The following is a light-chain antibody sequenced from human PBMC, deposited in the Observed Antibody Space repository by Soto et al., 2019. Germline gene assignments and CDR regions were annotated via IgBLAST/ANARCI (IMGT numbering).Light chain of an antibody. CDR3: CSYAGSSTFPYV. Sequence: SVLTRPASVSGSPGQSITISCTGTSSDVGSYNLVSWYQHHPGKAPKLMIYEVSKRPSGVSNRFSGSKSGNTASLTISGLQAEDEADYYCCSYAGSSTFPYVFGTGTKVTVL. J-gene: IGLJ1*01. CDR2: EVS. V-gene: IGLV2-23*02. CDR1: SSDVGSYNL.